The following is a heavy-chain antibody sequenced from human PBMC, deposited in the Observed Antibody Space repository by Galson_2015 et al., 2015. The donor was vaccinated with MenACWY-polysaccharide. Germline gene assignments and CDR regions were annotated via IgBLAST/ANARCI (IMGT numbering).Heavy chain of an antibody. V-gene: IGHV4-4*07. CDR2: IYTSGST. Sequence: SETLSLTCTVSGGSISSYYWSWIRQPAGKGLEWIGRIYTSGSTNYNPSLKSRVTMSVDTSKNQFSLKLSSVTAADTAVYHCARSIVGATPGYFDYWGQGTLVTVSS. CDR1: GGSISSYY. D-gene: IGHD1-26*01. J-gene: IGHJ4*02. CDR3: ARSIVGATPGYFDY.